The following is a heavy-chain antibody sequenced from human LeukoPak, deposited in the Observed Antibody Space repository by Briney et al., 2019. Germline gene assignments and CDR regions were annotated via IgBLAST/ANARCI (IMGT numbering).Heavy chain of an antibody. CDR3: ASLRGKADFDY. J-gene: IGHJ4*02. V-gene: IGHV3-30-3*01. CDR2: ISYDGSNK. D-gene: IGHD3-10*01. CDR1: GFTFSSYA. Sequence: GGSLRLSCAASGFTFSSYAMHWVRQAPGKGLEWAAVISYDGSNKYYADSVKGRFTISRDNSKNTLYLQMNSLRAEDTAVYYCASLRGKADFDYWGQGTLVTVSS.